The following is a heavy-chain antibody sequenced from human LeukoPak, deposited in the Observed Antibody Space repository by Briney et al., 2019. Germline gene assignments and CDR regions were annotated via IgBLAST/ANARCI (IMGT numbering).Heavy chain of an antibody. CDR3: AREAGYYYDSSGSRGFDY. CDR1: GGSISSGDYY. CDR2: IYHSGST. D-gene: IGHD3-22*01. J-gene: IGHJ4*02. V-gene: IGHV4-30-2*01. Sequence: SETLSLTCTVSGGSISSGDYYWSWIRQPPGKGLEWIGYIYHSGSTYYNPSLKSRVTISVDRSKNQFSLKLSSVTAADTAVYYCAREAGYYYDSSGSRGFDYWGQGTLVTVSS.